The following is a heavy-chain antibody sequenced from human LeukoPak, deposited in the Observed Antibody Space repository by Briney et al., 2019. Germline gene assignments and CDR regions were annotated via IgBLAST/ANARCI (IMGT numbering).Heavy chain of an antibody. CDR2: ISAYNGNT. Sequence: ASVKVSCKASGYTFTSYGISWVRQAPGQGLEWMGWISAYNGNTNYAQKLQGRVTMTTDTSTSTACMELRSLRSDDTAVYYCATVIVGATMGRAPFDYWGQGTLVTVSS. D-gene: IGHD1-26*01. J-gene: IGHJ4*02. CDR3: ATVIVGATMGRAPFDY. V-gene: IGHV1-18*01. CDR1: GYTFTSYG.